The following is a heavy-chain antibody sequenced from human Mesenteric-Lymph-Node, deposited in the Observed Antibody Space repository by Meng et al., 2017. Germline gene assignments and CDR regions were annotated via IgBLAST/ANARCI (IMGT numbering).Heavy chain of an antibody. CDR2: TYYRSKYYN. CDR1: GDSVSSNSAA. CDR3: ARDWGDVRGGFDF. D-gene: IGHD3-10*02. Sequence: QVQLPQSGPGLVKPSQTPSPTCAISGDSVSSNSAAWNWIRQSPSRGLEWLGRTYYRSKYYNDYALSVKSRITINPDTSKNQFSLQLNSVTPEDTAIYYCARDWGDVRGGFDFWGQGILVTVSS. V-gene: IGHV6-1*01. J-gene: IGHJ4*02.